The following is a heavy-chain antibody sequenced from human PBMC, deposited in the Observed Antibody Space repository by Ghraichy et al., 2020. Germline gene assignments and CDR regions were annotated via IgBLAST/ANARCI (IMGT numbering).Heavy chain of an antibody. CDR3: ARDHSYGFSDY. V-gene: IGHV3-21*01. J-gene: IGHJ4*02. CDR1: GFTFSSYS. D-gene: IGHD5-18*01. CDR2: ISSSSSYI. Sequence: GESLNISCAASGFTFSSYSMNWVRQAPGKGLEWVSSISSSSSYIYYADSVKGRFTISRDNAKNSLYLQMNSLRAEDTAVYYCARDHSYGFSDYWGQGTLVTVSS.